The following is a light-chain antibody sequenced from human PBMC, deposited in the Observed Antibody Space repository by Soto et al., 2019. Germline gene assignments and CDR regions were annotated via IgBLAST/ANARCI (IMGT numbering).Light chain of an antibody. V-gene: IGLV1-44*01. J-gene: IGLJ2*01. CDR2: NNN. CDR3: AAWDDSLNGPL. CDR1: SSNIASNT. Sequence: QSVLTQPPSASGTPGQRVTISCSGSSSNIASNTVNWYQQLPGTAPKLLIYNNNHRPSGVLDRFSGSKSVTSASLAISGLQSEDEADYYCAAWDDSLNGPLFGGGTKVTVL.